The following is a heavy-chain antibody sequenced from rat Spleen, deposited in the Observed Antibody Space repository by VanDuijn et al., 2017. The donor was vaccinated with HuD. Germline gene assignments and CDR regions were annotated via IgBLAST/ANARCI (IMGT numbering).Heavy chain of an antibody. V-gene: IGHV5-31*01. CDR2: ISPSGSTT. J-gene: IGHJ1*01. CDR3: TRARGYNNYWYFDF. Sequence: EVQLVESGGGLVQPGRSLKLSCVASGFTFNNYWMYWVRQAPGKGLEWVSSISPSGSTTHYRDSVRGRFTIFRDMAKSTLYLQMNSLRSEDTATYYCTRARGYNNYWYFDFWGPGTMVTVSS. D-gene: IGHD1-4*01. CDR1: GFTFNNYW.